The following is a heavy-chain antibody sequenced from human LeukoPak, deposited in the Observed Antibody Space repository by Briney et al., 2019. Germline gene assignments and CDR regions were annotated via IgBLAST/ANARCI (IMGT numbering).Heavy chain of an antibody. CDR2: ICYSGST. D-gene: IGHD3-3*01. CDR3: ASGRGITIFGVVIADAFDI. Sequence: PSETLSLTCTVSGGSISSDDYYWSWLRQPPGTGLEWIAYICYSGSTYYNPSRTSRVTISVDTSKNQFSLKLSSVTAADTAVYYCASGRGITIFGVVIADAFDILGQATMVSVSP. V-gene: IGHV4-30-4*08. J-gene: IGHJ3*02. CDR1: GGSISSDDYY.